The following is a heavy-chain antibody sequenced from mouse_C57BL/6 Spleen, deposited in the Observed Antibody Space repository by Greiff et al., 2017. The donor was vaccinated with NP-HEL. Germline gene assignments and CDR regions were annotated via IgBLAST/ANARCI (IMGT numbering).Heavy chain of an antibody. Sequence: GGGLVQPKGSLKLSCAASGFSFNTYAMNWVRQAPGKGLEWAARIRSKSNNYATYYADSVKDRFTISRDDSESMLYLQMNNLKTEDTAMYYCVRHEPDGYYFDYWGQGTTLTVSS. V-gene: IGHV10-1*01. CDR2: IRSKSNNYAT. D-gene: IGHD2-3*01. J-gene: IGHJ2*01. CDR3: VRHEPDGYYFDY. CDR1: GFSFNTYA.